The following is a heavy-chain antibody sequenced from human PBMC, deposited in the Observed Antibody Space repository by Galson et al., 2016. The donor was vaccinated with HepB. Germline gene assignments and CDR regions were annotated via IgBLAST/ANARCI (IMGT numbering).Heavy chain of an antibody. CDR3: ACPLDETTTYYDEALDI. CDR2: FDPASDET. J-gene: IGHJ3*02. Sequence: SVKVSCKVSGRSLTELSIHWVRQAPGKGLEWMGGFDPASDETLFAQKFQGRVTVTKDTSADTAFMEVHSLTSHDTAVYFCACPLDETTTYYDEALDIWGQGTMVIVSS. V-gene: IGHV1-24*01. D-gene: IGHD2/OR15-2a*01. CDR1: GRSLTELS.